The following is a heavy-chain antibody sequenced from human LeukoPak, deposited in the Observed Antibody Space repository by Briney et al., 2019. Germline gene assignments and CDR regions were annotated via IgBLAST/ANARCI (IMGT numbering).Heavy chain of an antibody. CDR3: ARQDGGYYYYHYMDV. CDR2: IYYSGST. Sequence: PSETLSLTCTVSGGSISSSSYYWGWIRQPPGKGLEWIGSIYYSGSTYYNTSLKSRVTISVDTSKNQFSLKLSSVTAADTAVYYCARQDGGYYYYHYMDVWGKGTTVTVSS. J-gene: IGHJ6*03. V-gene: IGHV4-39*01. CDR1: GGSISSSSYY.